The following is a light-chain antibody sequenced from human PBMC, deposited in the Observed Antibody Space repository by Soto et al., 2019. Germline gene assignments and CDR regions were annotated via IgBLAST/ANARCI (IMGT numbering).Light chain of an antibody. CDR1: SSDVGRYNY. Sequence: QSALTQPASVSGSPGQSITISCTGTSSDVGRYNYVSWYQQYPGKAPKLMIYEISNRPSGVSIRFSGSKSGNTASLTISGLQAEDEAHYYCTSYTSSNTYVFGGGTKVTVL. CDR3: TSYTSSNTYV. CDR2: EIS. V-gene: IGLV2-14*01. J-gene: IGLJ1*01.